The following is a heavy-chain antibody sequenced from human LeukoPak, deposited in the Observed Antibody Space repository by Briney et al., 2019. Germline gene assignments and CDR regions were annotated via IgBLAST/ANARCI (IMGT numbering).Heavy chain of an antibody. D-gene: IGHD3-10*01. CDR2: IAHDGSNK. CDR1: GFSLSNYV. CDR3: AKAVLWFGELSWFDP. J-gene: IGHJ5*02. Sequence: PGGSLRLSCAASGFSLSNYVMQWVRQVPGKGLEWVALIAHDGSNKYYADSVKGRFTISRDNSKNTLYLQMNSLRAEDTAVYYCAKAVLWFGELSWFDPWGQGTLVTVSS. V-gene: IGHV3-30*18.